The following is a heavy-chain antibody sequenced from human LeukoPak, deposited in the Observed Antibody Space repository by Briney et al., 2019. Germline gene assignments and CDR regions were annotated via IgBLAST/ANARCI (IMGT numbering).Heavy chain of an antibody. J-gene: IGHJ4*02. Sequence: GGSLRLSCAVSGFTFSNAWMSWVRQAPGKGLEWVGRIKSKTDGGTTDYAAPVKGRFTISRDDSKNTLYLQMNSLKTEDTAVYYCTTTLRAPKPPTEAVDYWGQGTLVTVSS. V-gene: IGHV3-15*01. D-gene: IGHD6-19*01. CDR3: TTTLRAPKPPTEAVDY. CDR1: GFTFSNAW. CDR2: IKSKTDGGTT.